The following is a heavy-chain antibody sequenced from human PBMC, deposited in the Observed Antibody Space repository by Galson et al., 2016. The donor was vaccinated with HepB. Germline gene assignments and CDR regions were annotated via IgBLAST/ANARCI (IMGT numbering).Heavy chain of an antibody. D-gene: IGHD3-10*01. Sequence: SLRLSCAASGFTFSSYGMHWVRQAPGKGLEWVAMIWFDVSNKYYVDAVKGRFTISRDNSKTTLYLEMNSLRAEDTAVYYCARDVTVTMGRGVLDYWGQGTLVTVSS. CDR3: ARDVTVTMGRGVLDY. J-gene: IGHJ4*02. V-gene: IGHV3-33*01. CDR2: IWFDVSNK. CDR1: GFTFSSYG.